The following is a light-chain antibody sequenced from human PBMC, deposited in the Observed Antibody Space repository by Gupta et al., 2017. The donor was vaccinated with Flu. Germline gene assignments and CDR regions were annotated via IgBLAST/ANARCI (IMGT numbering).Light chain of an antibody. J-gene: IGLJ3*02. CDR2: KDS. CDR1: ALPKQY. Sequence: SYELTQPPSVSVSPGQTARITCSGDALPKQYAYWYQQKPGQAPVLVIYKDSERHSGIPERFSGASSGTTVTLTISGVQAEDEADYYCQSAESRGTDQVFGGGTKLTVL. CDR3: QSAESRGTDQV. V-gene: IGLV3-25*02.